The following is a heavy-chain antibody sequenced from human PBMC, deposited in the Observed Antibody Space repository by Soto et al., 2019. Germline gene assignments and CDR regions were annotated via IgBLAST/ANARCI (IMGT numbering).Heavy chain of an antibody. J-gene: IGHJ3*02. Sequence: QITLKESGPTLVKPTQTLTLTCTFSGFSLSTSGVGVGWIRQPPGKALEWLALIYWDDDKRYSPSLKSRLTITKDTSKTQVVLTMTNMDPVDTATYYCAHRSYYYDSSGYPDDAFDIWGQGTMVTVSS. D-gene: IGHD3-22*01. CDR2: IYWDDDK. V-gene: IGHV2-5*02. CDR3: AHRSYYYDSSGYPDDAFDI. CDR1: GFSLSTSGVG.